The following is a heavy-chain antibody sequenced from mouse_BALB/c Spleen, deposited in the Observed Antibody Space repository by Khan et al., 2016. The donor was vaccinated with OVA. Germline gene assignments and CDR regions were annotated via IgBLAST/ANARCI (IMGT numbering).Heavy chain of an antibody. D-gene: IGHD2-1*01. Sequence: QVQLQQSGAELVKPGASVKLSCKTSGYTFTSYWIQWVQQRPGQGLGWIGQIFPGTGTTYYNENFKGKATLTIDTSSTTAYMQLSSLTAEDAAVYFCARGYFGNYEFAYWGQGTLVTVSA. V-gene: IGHV1S132*01. J-gene: IGHJ3*01. CDR3: ARGYFGNYEFAY. CDR2: IFPGTGTT. CDR1: GYTFTSYW.